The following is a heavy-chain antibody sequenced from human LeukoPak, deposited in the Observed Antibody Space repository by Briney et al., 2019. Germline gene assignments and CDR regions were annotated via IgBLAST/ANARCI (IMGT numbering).Heavy chain of an antibody. J-gene: IGHJ3*02. V-gene: IGHV1-2*04. D-gene: IGHD6-19*01. CDR3: ARVGAVAYDAFDI. Sequence: GASVTVSCKASGYTFTGYYMHWVRQAPGQGLEWMGWINPNSGGTNYAQKFQGWVTMTRDTSISTAYMELSRLRSDDTAVYYCARVGAVAYDAFDIWGQGTMVTVSS. CDR2: INPNSGGT. CDR1: GYTFTGYY.